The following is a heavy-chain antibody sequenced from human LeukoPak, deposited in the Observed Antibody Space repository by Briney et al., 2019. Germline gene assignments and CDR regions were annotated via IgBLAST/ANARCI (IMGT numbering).Heavy chain of an antibody. CDR3: ARAGVAPEDY. CDR1: GFTFSTYS. V-gene: IGHV3-21*01. D-gene: IGHD2-15*01. Sequence: GGSLRLSCAASGFTFSTYSMSWVRQAPGKGLEWVSSISSSSTYIYYVDSVKGRFTISRDDAKNSLYLQMNSLRADDTAVYYCARAGVAPEDYWGQGTLVTVSS. J-gene: IGHJ4*02. CDR2: ISSSSTYI.